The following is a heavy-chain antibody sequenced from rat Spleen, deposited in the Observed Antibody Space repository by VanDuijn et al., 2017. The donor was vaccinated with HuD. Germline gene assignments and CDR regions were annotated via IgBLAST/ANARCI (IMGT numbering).Heavy chain of an antibody. Sequence: EVQLVESGGGLVQPGRSLKLSCAASGFTFRNYGMTWVRPPPTPGLEWVASITTGGDNTYYRDSVKGRFTIPRDNAKSTLYLQMDSLRSEDTATYYCTAAPIIRLDYWGQGVMVTVSS. D-gene: IGHD4-3*01. J-gene: IGHJ2*01. CDR2: ITTGGDNT. CDR1: GFTFRNYG. CDR3: TAAPIIRLDY. V-gene: IGHV5S13*01.